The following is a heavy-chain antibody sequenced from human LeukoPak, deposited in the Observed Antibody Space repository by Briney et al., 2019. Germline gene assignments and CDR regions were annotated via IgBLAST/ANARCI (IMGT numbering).Heavy chain of an antibody. J-gene: IGHJ4*02. V-gene: IGHV3-30*01. CDR3: ARGPSSRSGKQDS. CDR2: ISSNGNKI. CDR1: EFTFNNSA. Sequence: GKSLRLSCTASEFTFNNSALHWVRQAPGKGLEWVAVISSNGNKIYYADSVRGRFTIFRDTSNKTVSLHMNDMRVEDTAFYYCARGPSSRSGKQDSWGRGTLVTVSS. D-gene: IGHD6-6*01.